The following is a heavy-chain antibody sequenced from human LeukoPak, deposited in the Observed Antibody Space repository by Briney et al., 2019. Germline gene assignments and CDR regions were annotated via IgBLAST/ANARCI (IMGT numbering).Heavy chain of an antibody. Sequence: PSETLSLTCGVSGGSVTSTNWWTWVRRPPGKGLEWIGEVHLDGRTNYNPSLKSRLTMSVDLSENHVYLKLTSVTAADTAVYYCAREGGFYRPLDYSGQGTLVTVSS. J-gene: IGHJ4*02. CDR1: GGSVTSTNW. D-gene: IGHD3-3*01. CDR2: VHLDGRT. CDR3: AREGGFYRPLDY. V-gene: IGHV4-4*02.